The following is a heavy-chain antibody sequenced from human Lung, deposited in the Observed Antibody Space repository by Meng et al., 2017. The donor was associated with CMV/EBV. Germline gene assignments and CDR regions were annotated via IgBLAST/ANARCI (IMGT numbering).Heavy chain of an antibody. CDR2: TYYRSKWYN. J-gene: IGHJ4*02. CDR3: ARSGSSGWIDY. V-gene: IGHV6-1*01. CDR1: GESVSRNSAA. D-gene: IGHD6-19*01. Sequence: GSGLVKPSTATSSTCAIPGESVSRNSAAWNWISPSPSRCLEWLGRTYYRSKWYNGYAVSVKSRITINPDTSKNQFSLQLNSVTPEDTAMYYCARSGSSGWIDYWGQGTLVTVSS.